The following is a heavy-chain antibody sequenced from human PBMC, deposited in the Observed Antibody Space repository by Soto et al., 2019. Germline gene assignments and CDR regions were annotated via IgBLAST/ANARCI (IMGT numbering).Heavy chain of an antibody. CDR2: MNPNSGNT. V-gene: IGHV1-8*01. CDR1: GYTFTSYD. D-gene: IGHD2-15*01. CDR3: ARWAATGGTNYYDYGMDV. Sequence: QVQLVQSGAEVKKPGASVKVSCKASGYTFTSYDINWVRQATGQGLEWMGWMNPNSGNTGYAQKFQGRVTMTRNTSISTAYMELSSLRSEDTAVYYCARWAATGGTNYYDYGMDVWGQGTTVTVSS. J-gene: IGHJ6*02.